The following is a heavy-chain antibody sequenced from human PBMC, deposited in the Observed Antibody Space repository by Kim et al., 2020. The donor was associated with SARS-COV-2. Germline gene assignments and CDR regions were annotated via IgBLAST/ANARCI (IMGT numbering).Heavy chain of an antibody. J-gene: IGHJ3*02. V-gene: IGHV4-38-2*02. D-gene: IGHD1-26*01. CDR1: GYSISSGYY. CDR2: IYHSGST. Sequence: SETLSLTCTVSGYSISSGYYWGWIRQPPGKGLEWIGSIYHSGSTYYNPSLKSRVTISVDTSKNQFSLKLSSVTAADTAVYYCASCMGSTGNDAFDIWGQG. CDR3: ASCMGSTGNDAFDI.